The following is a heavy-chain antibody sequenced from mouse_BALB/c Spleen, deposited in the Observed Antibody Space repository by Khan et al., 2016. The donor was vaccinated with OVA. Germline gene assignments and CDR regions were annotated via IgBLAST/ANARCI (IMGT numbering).Heavy chain of an antibody. CDR3: ARRNYFGYPFAY. V-gene: IGHV1-77*01. Sequence: VQLQESGAELARPGASVKLSCKASGYTFTDYTINWVKQRTGQGLEWIGEISPGRGDTYYNERFKGKATLTADKASSTAYMQLSSRTSEASAVYFCARRNYFGYPFAYWCQGTLVTVSA. J-gene: IGHJ3*01. CDR2: ISPGRGDT. CDR1: GYTFTDYT. D-gene: IGHD1-2*01.